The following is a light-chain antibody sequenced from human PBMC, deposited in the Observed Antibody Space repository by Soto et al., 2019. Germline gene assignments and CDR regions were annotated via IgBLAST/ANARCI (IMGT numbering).Light chain of an antibody. CDR3: QQYGSSLCT. CDR1: QSVSSSY. CDR2: GAS. V-gene: IGKV3-20*01. J-gene: IGKJ1*01. Sequence: EIALTQSPGTLSLSPGERATLSCRASQSVSSSYLAWYQQKPGQAPRLLIYGASSRATGIPDRFSGSGSGTDFTLTISRLEPEDFAVYYCQQYGSSLCTFGQGTKVDIK.